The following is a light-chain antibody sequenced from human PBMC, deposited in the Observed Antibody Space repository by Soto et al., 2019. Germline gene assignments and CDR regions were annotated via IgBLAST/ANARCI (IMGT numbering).Light chain of an antibody. CDR3: HQYHNFPRT. V-gene: IGKV1-5*03. Sequence: DIQLTQSPSTLSASVGDRATITCRASQSINGWLAWYQQKPGQAPNLLIYKASTLESGVPSRFSGSGSGTEFTLTVSSLQPDDFATYYCHQYHNFPRTFGQGTKVDNK. CDR1: QSINGW. CDR2: KAS. J-gene: IGKJ1*01.